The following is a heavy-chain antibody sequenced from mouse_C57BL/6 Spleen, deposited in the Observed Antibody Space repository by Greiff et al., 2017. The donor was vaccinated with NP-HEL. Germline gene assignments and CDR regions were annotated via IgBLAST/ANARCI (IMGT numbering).Heavy chain of an antibody. D-gene: IGHD6-1*01. CDR3: ARERHDAY. V-gene: IGHV5-4*01. CDR2: ISDGGSYT. J-gene: IGHJ3*01. CDR1: GFTFSSYA. Sequence: EVQGVESGGGLVKPGGSLKLSCAASGFTFSSYAMSWVRQTPEQRLEWVATISDGGSYTYYPDNVKGRFTISRDNAKNNLYLQMSHLKSEDTAMYYCARERHDAYWGQGTLVTVSA.